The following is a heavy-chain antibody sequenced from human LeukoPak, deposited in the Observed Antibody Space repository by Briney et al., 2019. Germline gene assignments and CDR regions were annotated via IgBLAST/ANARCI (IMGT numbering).Heavy chain of an antibody. CDR2: IYYSGST. CDR1: GGSFSGYY. Sequence: SETLSLTCAVYGGSFSGYYWGWIRQPPGKGLEWIGSIYYSGSTYYNPSLKSRVTISVDTSKNQFSLKLSSVTAADTAVYYCASQTYYYDSSGYYYGYFDYWGQGTLVTVSS. D-gene: IGHD3-22*01. CDR3: ASQTYYYDSSGYYYGYFDY. V-gene: IGHV4-39*01. J-gene: IGHJ4*02.